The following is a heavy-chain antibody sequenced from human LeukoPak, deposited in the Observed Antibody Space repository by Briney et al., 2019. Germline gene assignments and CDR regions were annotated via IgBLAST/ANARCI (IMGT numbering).Heavy chain of an antibody. V-gene: IGHV3-20*04. CDR2: INWNGNNI. CDR1: AFTFDDYG. CDR3: ARHHNSGTYPDS. D-gene: IGHD3-10*01. Sequence: GGSLRLSCAASAFTFDDYGMSWVRQGPGKGLEWVSGINWNGNNIGYGDSVKGRFTISRDNAKNSLYLQMNSLRVEDTALYYCARHHNSGTYPDSWGQGTLVIVSS. J-gene: IGHJ5*01.